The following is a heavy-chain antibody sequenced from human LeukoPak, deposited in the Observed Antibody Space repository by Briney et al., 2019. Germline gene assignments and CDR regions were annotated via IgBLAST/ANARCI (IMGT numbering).Heavy chain of an antibody. CDR3: AELGITMIGGV. Sequence: PGGSLRLSCAASRFTFSNYWMSWVRQAPGKGLEWVANMKQDGSEINYVDSVKGRFTISRDNAKNSLYLQMNSLRVEDTAVYYCAELGITMIGGVWGKGTTVTVSS. J-gene: IGHJ6*04. CDR1: RFTFSNYW. CDR2: MKQDGSEI. V-gene: IGHV3-7*01. D-gene: IGHD3-10*02.